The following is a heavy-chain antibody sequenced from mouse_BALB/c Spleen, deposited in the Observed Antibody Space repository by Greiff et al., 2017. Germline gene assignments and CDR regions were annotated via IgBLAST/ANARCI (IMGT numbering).Heavy chain of an antibody. CDR2: INSNGGST. D-gene: IGHD1-2*01. CDR3: ARRTTATAMDY. CDR1: GFTFSSYY. J-gene: IGHJ4*01. Sequence: EVHLVESGGGLVKLGGSLKLSCAASGFTFSSYYMSWVRQTPEKRLELVAAINSNGGSTYYPDTVKGRFTISRDNAKNTLYLQMSSLKSEDTALYYCARRTTATAMDYWGQGTSVTVSS. V-gene: IGHV5-6-2*01.